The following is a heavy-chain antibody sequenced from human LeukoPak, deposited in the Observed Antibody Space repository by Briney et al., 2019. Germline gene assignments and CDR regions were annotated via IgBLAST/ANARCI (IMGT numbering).Heavy chain of an antibody. Sequence: SVKVSCKASGGTFSSYAISWVRQAPGQGLEWMGGIIPIFGTPKYAQRFQGRLTITAVESMTTTYMELSSLRADDTAVYYCARGWLAASTALTPYNYWGQGTLVTVSS. CDR1: GGTFSSYA. J-gene: IGHJ4*02. CDR3: ARGWLAASTALTPYNY. CDR2: IIPIFGTP. D-gene: IGHD4-23*01. V-gene: IGHV1-69*13.